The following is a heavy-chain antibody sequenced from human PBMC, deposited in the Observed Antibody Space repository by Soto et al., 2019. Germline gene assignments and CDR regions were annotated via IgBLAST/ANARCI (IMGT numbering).Heavy chain of an antibody. D-gene: IGHD3-16*01. V-gene: IGHV3-23*01. CDR1: GFTFTNYA. J-gene: IGHJ4*02. CDR2: IGGSDGRT. Sequence: EVQLLESGGGLVQPGGSLRLSCAASGFTFTNYAMRWVRQAPGKGLEWISTIGGSDGRTYYADSVKGRFTISKDNSKNTLYLQMNNLRAEDTAIYYCGRRGSDYSYFDYWGQGTLVTVSS. CDR3: GRRGSDYSYFDY.